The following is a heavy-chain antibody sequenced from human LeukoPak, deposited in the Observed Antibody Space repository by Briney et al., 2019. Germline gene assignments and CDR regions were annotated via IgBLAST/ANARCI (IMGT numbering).Heavy chain of an antibody. CDR1: GGSISTYY. D-gene: IGHD2-2*01. Sequence: SETLSLTCTVSGGSISTYYWSWLRQPPGKGLEWIRYIYDSGSTNYNPSLKSRVTISEDTSKRQFSLNLRSVTAADTAVYYCARVVGRYCSSTSCYIDYWGQGTLVTVSS. V-gene: IGHV4-59*01. J-gene: IGHJ4*02. CDR3: ARVVGRYCSSTSCYIDY. CDR2: IYDSGST.